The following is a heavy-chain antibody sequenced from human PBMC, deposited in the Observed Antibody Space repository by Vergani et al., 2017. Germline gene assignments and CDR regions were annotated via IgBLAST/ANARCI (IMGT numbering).Heavy chain of an antibody. D-gene: IGHD6-19*01. Sequence: EVQLLESGGGLVQPGGSLRLSCAASGFTFSSYAMSWVRQAPGKGLEWVSAISGSGGSTYYADSVKGRFTISRDNSKNTLYLQMNSLRAEDTAVYYCAKGDVSEEKRGIAVAENDAFDIWGQGTMVTVSS. CDR2: ISGSGGST. CDR3: AKGDVSEEKRGIAVAENDAFDI. CDR1: GFTFSSYA. J-gene: IGHJ3*02. V-gene: IGHV3-23*01.